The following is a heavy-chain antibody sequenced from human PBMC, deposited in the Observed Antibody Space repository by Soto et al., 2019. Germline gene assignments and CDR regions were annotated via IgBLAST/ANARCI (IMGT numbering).Heavy chain of an antibody. CDR3: TTVPIVVVVAATPLDY. D-gene: IGHD2-15*01. CDR1: GFTFSNAW. CDR2: IKSKTDGGTT. V-gene: IGHV3-15*01. J-gene: IGHJ4*02. Sequence: PGGSLRLSCAASGFTFSNAWMSWVRQAPGKGLEWVGHIKSKTDGGTTDCAAPVKGRFTISRDDSKNTLYLQMNSLKTEDTAVYSCTTVPIVVVVAATPLDYWGQGTLVTVSS.